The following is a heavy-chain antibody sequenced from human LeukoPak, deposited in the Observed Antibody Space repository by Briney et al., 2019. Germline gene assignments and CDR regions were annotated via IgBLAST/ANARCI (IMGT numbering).Heavy chain of an antibody. CDR3: ARHGGWMSPLPN. V-gene: IGHV4-59*08. Sequence: KPSETLSLTCTVSGGSISNYYWSWIRQPPGKGLEWIGYIYYSGTTNYNPSLKSRVTISVDTSKNQLSLKLSSVTAADTAVYYCARHGGWMSPLPNWGQGTLVTVSS. J-gene: IGHJ4*02. CDR1: GGSISNYY. CDR2: IYYSGTT. D-gene: IGHD3-16*01.